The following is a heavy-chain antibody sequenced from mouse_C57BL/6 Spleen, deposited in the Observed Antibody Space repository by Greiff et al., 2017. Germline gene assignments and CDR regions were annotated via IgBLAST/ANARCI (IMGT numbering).Heavy chain of an antibody. CDR2: IRLKSDNYAT. V-gene: IGHV6-3*01. CDR1: GFTFSNYW. Sequence: DVHLVESGGGLVQPGGSMKLSCVASGFTFSNYWMNWVRQSPEKGLEWVAQIRLKSDNYATHYAESVKGRFTISRDDSKSSVYLQMNNLRAEDTGIYHRPGPDYWGQGTTLTVSS. CDR3: PGPDY. J-gene: IGHJ2*01.